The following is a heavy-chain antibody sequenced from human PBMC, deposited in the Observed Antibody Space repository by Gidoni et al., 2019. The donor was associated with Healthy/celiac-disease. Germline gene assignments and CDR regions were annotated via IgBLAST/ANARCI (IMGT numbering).Heavy chain of an antibody. Sequence: QVQLVQSGAEVKKPGASVKVSCKASGYTFTSYGISWVRQAPGQGLEWMGWISAYNGNTNYAQKLQGRVTMTTDTSTSTAYMELRSLRSDDTAVYYCARAEYITIFGVVRHNWFDPWGQGTLVTVSS. CDR2: ISAYNGNT. J-gene: IGHJ5*02. CDR3: ARAEYITIFGVVRHNWFDP. V-gene: IGHV1-18*01. D-gene: IGHD3-3*01. CDR1: GYTFTSYG.